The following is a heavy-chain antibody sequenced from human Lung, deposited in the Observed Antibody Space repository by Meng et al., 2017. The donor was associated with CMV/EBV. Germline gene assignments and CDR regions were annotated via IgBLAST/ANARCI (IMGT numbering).Heavy chain of an antibody. CDR1: YS. V-gene: IGHV4-34*01. D-gene: IGHD3-10*01. CDR2: INHSGST. Sequence: YSWRWIRPPRGKWLEWIGAINHSGSTSYNPSLTSRVTISVDTSKTQFSLKLSSVTAADTSVYYCARGPSYYYGSGSYYHAMYNWFDPWGQGTLVTVSS. J-gene: IGHJ5*02. CDR3: ARGPSYYYGSGSYYHAMYNWFDP.